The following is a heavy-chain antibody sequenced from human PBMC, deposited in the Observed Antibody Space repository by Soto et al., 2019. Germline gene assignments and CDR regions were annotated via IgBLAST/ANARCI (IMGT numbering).Heavy chain of an antibody. Sequence: GGSLRLSCAASGFTFSSYAMHWVRQAPGKGLEWVAVISYDGSNKYYADSVKGRFTISRDNSKNTLYLQMNSLRAEDTAVYYCARGTLRIAARPVYFDYWGQGTLVTVSS. CDR3: ARGTLRIAARPVYFDY. V-gene: IGHV3-30-3*01. D-gene: IGHD6-6*01. J-gene: IGHJ4*02. CDR1: GFTFSSYA. CDR2: ISYDGSNK.